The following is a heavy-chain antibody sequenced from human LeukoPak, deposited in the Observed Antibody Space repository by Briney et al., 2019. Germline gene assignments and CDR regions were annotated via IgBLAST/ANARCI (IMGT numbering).Heavy chain of an antibody. Sequence: GGSLRLSCAASGFRFSSYAMNWVRQAPGKGLEWVSAISGSGGSTYYADSVKGRFTISRDNSKNTLYLQMNSLRAEDTAVYYCAKLRGMTTVTTRYLDYWGQGTLVTVSS. CDR1: GFRFSSYA. J-gene: IGHJ4*02. CDR3: AKLRGMTTVTTRYLDY. V-gene: IGHV3-23*01. CDR2: ISGSGGST. D-gene: IGHD4-17*01.